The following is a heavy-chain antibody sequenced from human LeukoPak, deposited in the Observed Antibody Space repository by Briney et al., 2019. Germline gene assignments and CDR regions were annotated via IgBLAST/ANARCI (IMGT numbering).Heavy chain of an antibody. Sequence: ASVKVSCKTSGYTFTSHGISWVRQAPGQGLEWMGWISAYNGNTNYAQKLQGRVTMTTDTSTSTAYMELRSLRSDDTAVYYCARVGYYDSSGPLTPPNYFDYWGQGTLVTVSS. J-gene: IGHJ4*02. D-gene: IGHD3-22*01. CDR3: ARVGYYDSSGPLTPPNYFDY. CDR1: GYTFTSHG. CDR2: ISAYNGNT. V-gene: IGHV1-18*01.